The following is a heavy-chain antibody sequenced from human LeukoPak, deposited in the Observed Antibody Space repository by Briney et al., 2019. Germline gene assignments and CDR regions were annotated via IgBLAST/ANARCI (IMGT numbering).Heavy chain of an antibody. Sequence: SVKVSCKPSGGTFSSYAISWVRQAPGQGLEWMGGIIPIFGTANYAQKFQGGVTITTDESTSTAYMELSSLRSEDTAVYYCASYYAGYGDYRGTPNAFDIWGQGTMVTVSS. J-gene: IGHJ3*02. CDR1: GGTFSSYA. D-gene: IGHD4-17*01. CDR2: IIPIFGTA. V-gene: IGHV1-69*05. CDR3: ASYYAGYGDYRGTPNAFDI.